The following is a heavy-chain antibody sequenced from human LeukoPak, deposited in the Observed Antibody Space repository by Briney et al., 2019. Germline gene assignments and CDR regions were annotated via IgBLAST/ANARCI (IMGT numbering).Heavy chain of an antibody. CDR1: GLTFSSYA. CDR3: ARVLTYCSGGSCYYYYGMDV. CDR2: IYSGGST. V-gene: IGHV3-53*04. Sequence: GGSLRLSCAASGLTFSSYAMSWVCQAPGKGLEWVSVIYSGGSTYYADSVKGRFTISRHNSKNTLYLQMNSLRAEDTAVYYCARVLTYCSGGSCYYYYGMDVWGQGTTVTVSS. J-gene: IGHJ6*02. D-gene: IGHD2-15*01.